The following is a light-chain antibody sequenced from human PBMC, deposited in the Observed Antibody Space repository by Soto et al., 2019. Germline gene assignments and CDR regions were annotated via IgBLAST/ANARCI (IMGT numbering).Light chain of an antibody. CDR1: TSNIGNNY. V-gene: IGLV1-51*01. Sequence: QSVLTQPPSVSAAPGQMVTISCSGSTSNIGNNYVSWYQQLPGTAPKLLIYDNNKRPSGIPARFSGSKSGTSATLGITGLQTGDEADYYCGTWDSSLPTGGVFGTGTEVTVL. CDR3: GTWDSSLPTGGV. CDR2: DNN. J-gene: IGLJ1*01.